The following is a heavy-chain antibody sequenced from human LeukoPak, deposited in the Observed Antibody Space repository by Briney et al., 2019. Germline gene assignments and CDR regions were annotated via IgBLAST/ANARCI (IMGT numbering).Heavy chain of an antibody. D-gene: IGHD1-1*01. CDR2: ISGSGGST. CDR1: GFTFSSYA. Sequence: PGGSLRLSCAASGFTFSSYAMSWVRQAPGKGLEWVSAISGSGGSTYYADSVKGRFTISRDNSKNTLYLQMNSLRAEDTAAYYCAKDRSTTGTTGVNYWGQGTLVTVSS. J-gene: IGHJ4*02. V-gene: IGHV3-23*01. CDR3: AKDRSTTGTTGVNY.